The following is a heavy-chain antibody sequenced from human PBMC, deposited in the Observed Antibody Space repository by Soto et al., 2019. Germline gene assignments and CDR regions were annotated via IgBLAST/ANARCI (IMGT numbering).Heavy chain of an antibody. CDR2: IEQNGREK. V-gene: IGHV3-7*01. CDR1: GFTFSGSW. CDR3: ARDDYGDFSLGD. Sequence: GGSLRLSCAASGFTFSGSWMSWVRQAPGKGLEWVANIEQNGREKCYVDSVRGRFTVSRDNAEDSLHLQMNSLRPEDTAVYYCARDDYGDFSLGDWGPGTLVTVSS. J-gene: IGHJ4*02. D-gene: IGHD4-17*01.